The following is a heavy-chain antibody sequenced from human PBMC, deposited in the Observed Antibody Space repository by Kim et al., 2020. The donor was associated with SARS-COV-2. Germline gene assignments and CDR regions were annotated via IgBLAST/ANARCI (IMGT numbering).Heavy chain of an antibody. J-gene: IGHJ3*01. D-gene: IGHD5-12*01. CDR3: SLQLTLLWLLLPAF. CDR2: IYYNGIT. V-gene: IGHV4-39*01. CDR1: GGSISRSSTYF. Sequence: LSLTCSFSGGSISRSSTYFWGWIRQPPWKGLSWIVTIYYNGITYSSPSLTSRVTMSVDPSQNPFSLRLPSVTSSDTAFSYCSLQLTLLWLLLPAF.